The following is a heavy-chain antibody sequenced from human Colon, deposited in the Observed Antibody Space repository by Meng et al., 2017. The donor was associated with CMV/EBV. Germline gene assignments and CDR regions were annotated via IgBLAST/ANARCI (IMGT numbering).Heavy chain of an antibody. CDR1: GFTFSSYT. CDR2: IGSNSTYI. J-gene: IGHJ4*02. Sequence: GESLKISCAASGFTFSSYTMNWVRQAPGKGLEWVSSIGSNSTYIQYAASVKGRFTIYRDNANDSLYLQMNSLRAEDTAVYYRARGSSWGRLDYWGQGTLVTVSS. CDR3: ARGSSWGRLDY. D-gene: IGHD7-27*01. V-gene: IGHV3-21*06.